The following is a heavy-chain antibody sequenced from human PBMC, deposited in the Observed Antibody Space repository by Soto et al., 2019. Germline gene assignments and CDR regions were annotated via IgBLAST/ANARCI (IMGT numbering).Heavy chain of an antibody. CDR1: GWPNGGLY. CDR2: VFHSGIT. J-gene: IGHJ4*02. V-gene: IGHV4-59*01. Sequence: EIPFPSLTNPGWPNGGLYWGWGPQPPGKGLEWIGYVFHSGITGYNPSLKSRVTISVDASKNLFSLKLSSVTAADAAVYYCARDQNGSPYFDYWGQGTLVTVSS. D-gene: IGHD1-26*01. CDR3: ARDQNGSPYFDY.